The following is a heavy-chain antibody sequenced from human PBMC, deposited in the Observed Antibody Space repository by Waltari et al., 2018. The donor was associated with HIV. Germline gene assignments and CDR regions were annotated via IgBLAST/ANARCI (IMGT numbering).Heavy chain of an antibody. D-gene: IGHD5-12*01. V-gene: IGHV3-48*03. J-gene: IGHJ6*02. CDR3: ARVWISWGMDV. Sequence: EVQLVESGGGLVQPGGALRLSCAASGFTFSSYEMNWVRQAPGKGLEWVSYISSSGSTIYYADSVKGRFTISRDNAKNSLYLQMNSLRAEDTAVYYCARVWISWGMDVWGQGTTVTVSS. CDR1: GFTFSSYE. CDR2: ISSSGSTI.